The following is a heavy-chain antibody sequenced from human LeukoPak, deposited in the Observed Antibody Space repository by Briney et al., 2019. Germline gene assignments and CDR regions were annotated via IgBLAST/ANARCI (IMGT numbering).Heavy chain of an antibody. V-gene: IGHV3-23*01. CDR1: GFTFDDYA. Sequence: GGSLRLSCAASGFTFDDYAMSWVRQAPGKGLEWVSTISGNGDYTYYADSVKGRFTISRDNSKNTLYLQMNSLRADDTAVYYCAKRGIAAAASFDYWGQGTLVSVSS. CDR2: ISGNGDYT. CDR3: AKRGIAAAASFDY. D-gene: IGHD6-13*01. J-gene: IGHJ4*02.